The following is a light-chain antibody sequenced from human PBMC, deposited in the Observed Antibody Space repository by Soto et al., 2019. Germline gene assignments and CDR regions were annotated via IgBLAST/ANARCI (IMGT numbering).Light chain of an antibody. V-gene: IGKV1-39*01. CDR1: QSVSTY. CDR2: GAS. Sequence: DIQLTQSPSSLSASVGDTVTITCRASQSVSTYLNWYQQKPGTAPNLLISGASTLQSGVPSRFSGSGSGTEFSLTISSLQPEDLATYFCQQSYSSSPRTFGQGTTVEI. CDR3: QQSYSSSPRT. J-gene: IGKJ1*01.